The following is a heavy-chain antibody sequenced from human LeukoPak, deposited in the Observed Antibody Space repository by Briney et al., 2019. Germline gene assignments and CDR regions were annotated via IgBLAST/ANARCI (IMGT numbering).Heavy chain of an antibody. CDR3: ARPTHRGGVTMVRGVIRDRAFDI. Sequence: ASVKVSCKASGYTLTGYYMHWVRQAPGQGLEWMGWINPNSGGTNYAQKFQGRVTMTRDTSISTAYMELSRLRSDDTAVYYCARPTHRGGVTMVRGVIRDRAFDIWGQGTMVTVSS. V-gene: IGHV1-2*02. CDR1: GYTLTGYY. J-gene: IGHJ3*02. CDR2: INPNSGGT. D-gene: IGHD3-10*01.